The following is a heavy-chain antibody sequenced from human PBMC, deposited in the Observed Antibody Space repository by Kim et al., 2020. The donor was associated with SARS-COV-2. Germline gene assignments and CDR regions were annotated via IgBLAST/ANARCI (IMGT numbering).Heavy chain of an antibody. CDR1: GGSISSSSYY. V-gene: IGHV4-39*07. CDR2: IYYSGST. D-gene: IGHD6-13*01. Sequence: SETLSLTCTVSGGSISSSSYYWGWIRQPPGKGLEWIGSIYYSGSTYYNPSLKSRVTISVDTSKNQFSLKLSSVTAADTAVYYCARDCSGIAAAGAFDYWGQGTLVTVSS. J-gene: IGHJ4*02. CDR3: ARDCSGIAAAGAFDY.